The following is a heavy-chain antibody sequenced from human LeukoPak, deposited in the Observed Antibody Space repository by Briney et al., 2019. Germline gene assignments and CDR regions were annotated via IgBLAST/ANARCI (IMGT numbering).Heavy chain of an antibody. Sequence: SGTLSPSCAVSRDSLITYFSSWIRHPPRKGLEWIGYIYCSWSTKYNPSLKSRVTISVDTSKNQFFLKLSSVTAADTAVYYCARESVGGSYPDAFDIWGQGTMVTVSS. J-gene: IGHJ3*02. D-gene: IGHD1-26*01. CDR1: RDSLITYF. CDR3: ARESVGGSYPDAFDI. V-gene: IGHV4-59*01. CDR2: IYCSWST.